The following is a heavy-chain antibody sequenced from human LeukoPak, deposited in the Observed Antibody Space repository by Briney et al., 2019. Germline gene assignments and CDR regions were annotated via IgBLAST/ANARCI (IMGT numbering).Heavy chain of an antibody. V-gene: IGHV4-59*12. D-gene: IGHD4-17*01. CDR1: GGSISNYY. Sequence: SETLSLTCTVSGGSISNYYWSWIRQPPGKGLEWFGYISYSGSTNYNPSLKSRVTMSVDTSKNQFSLKLSSVTAADTAVYYCARVTVTTRGYYYYYYMDVWGKGTTVTISS. J-gene: IGHJ6*03. CDR3: ARVTVTTRGYYYYYYMDV. CDR2: ISYSGST.